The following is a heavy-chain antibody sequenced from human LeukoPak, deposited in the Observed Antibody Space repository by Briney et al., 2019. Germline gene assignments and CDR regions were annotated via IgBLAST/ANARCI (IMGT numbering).Heavy chain of an antibody. CDR3: AGAYYLLRYFDL. V-gene: IGHV4-34*01. J-gene: IGHJ2*01. D-gene: IGHD3-22*01. CDR1: GGSFSGYY. Sequence: SETLSLTCAVYGGSFSGYYWSWIRQPPGKGLEWIAEINHSGSTNYNPSLKSRVTISVDTSKNQFSLKLSSVTAADTAVYYCAGAYYLLRYFDLWGRGTLVTVSS. CDR2: INHSGST.